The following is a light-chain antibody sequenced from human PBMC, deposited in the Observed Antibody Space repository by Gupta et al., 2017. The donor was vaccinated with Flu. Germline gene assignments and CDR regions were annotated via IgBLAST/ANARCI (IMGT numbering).Light chain of an antibody. J-gene: IGKJ2*03. V-gene: IGKV2-28*01. CDR2: LGS. CDR3: MQTLQTPPS. CDR1: QSLLHSTGHNY. Sequence: DIVMTQSPLSLPVTPGEPASISCRSSQSLLHSTGHNYLDWFLQKPGQSPQLLIYLGSNRASGVPDRFGGSGSGTDFTLKISRVEAEDVGVYYCMQTLQTPPSFGQGTKLEIK.